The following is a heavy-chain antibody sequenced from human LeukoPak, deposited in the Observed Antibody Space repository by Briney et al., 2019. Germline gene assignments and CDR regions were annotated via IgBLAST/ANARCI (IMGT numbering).Heavy chain of an antibody. J-gene: IGHJ1*01. D-gene: IGHD2-21*02. V-gene: IGHV3-23*01. Sequence: GGSLRLSCAGSGFSFSSHGMTWVRQAPGKGLEWVPSISDSGGATYYADPVKGRFSISRDNSKNTVYVQMSSLRVEDTAVYYCATDLGNCGGDCYYFKHWGQGTLVTVSS. CDR2: ISDSGGAT. CDR3: ATDLGNCGGDCYYFKH. CDR1: GFSFSSHG.